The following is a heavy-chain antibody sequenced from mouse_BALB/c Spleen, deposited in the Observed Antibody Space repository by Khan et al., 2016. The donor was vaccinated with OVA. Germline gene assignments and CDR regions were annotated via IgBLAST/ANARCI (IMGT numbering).Heavy chain of an antibody. V-gene: IGHV2-3*01. D-gene: IGHD2-1*01. CDR1: GFSLDSFG. J-gene: IGHJ4*01. CDR2: IWGDGNT. Sequence: QVQLKESGPGLVAPSESLSITCTVSGFSLDSFGVNWVRQPPGKGLEWLGVIWGDGNTNYHSGLKSRLTINKDNSKSQVFLILNSLQTYDTATYFAPKSTPHYYAMDSWGQGTSVTVSS. CDR3: PKSTPHYYAMDS.